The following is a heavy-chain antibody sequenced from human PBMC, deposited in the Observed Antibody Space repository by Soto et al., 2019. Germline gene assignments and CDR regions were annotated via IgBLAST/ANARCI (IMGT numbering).Heavy chain of an antibody. Sequence: ASVKVSCKASGYSFTNYGISWVRQAPGQGLEWMGWISGYSGDTNYAHKFQGRVTMTTDTSTSTAYMELRSLRSDDTAVYYCAREEHCTDSSCYRYYYFHYGMDVWVQGTTVTVSS. V-gene: IGHV1-18*04. CDR2: ISGYSGDT. D-gene: IGHD2-8*02. CDR1: GYSFTNYG. CDR3: AREEHCTDSSCYRYYYFHYGMDV. J-gene: IGHJ6*02.